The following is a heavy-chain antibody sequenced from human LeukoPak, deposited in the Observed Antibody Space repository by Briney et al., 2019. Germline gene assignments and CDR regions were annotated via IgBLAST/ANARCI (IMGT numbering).Heavy chain of an antibody. Sequence: PSETLSLTCAVYGGSFSGYYWSWIRQPPGKGLEWVGEINHSGSTNYNPSLKSRVTISVDTSKNQSSLKLSSVTAADTAVYYCARAAPMYSSSWSLDYWGQGTLVTVSS. CDR2: INHSGST. D-gene: IGHD6-13*01. J-gene: IGHJ4*02. CDR1: GGSFSGYY. V-gene: IGHV4-34*01. CDR3: ARAAPMYSSSWSLDY.